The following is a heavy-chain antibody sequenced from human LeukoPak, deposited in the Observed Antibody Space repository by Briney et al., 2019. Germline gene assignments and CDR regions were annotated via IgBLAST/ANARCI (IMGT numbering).Heavy chain of an antibody. V-gene: IGHV4-34*01. Sequence: SETLSLTCAVYGGSFSGYYWSWIRQPPGKGLEWIGEINHSGSTNYNPSLKSRVTISVDTSKNQFSLKLSSVTAADTAVYYCAASRWFGESVFGPWGQGTLVTVSS. CDR3: AASRWFGESVFGP. D-gene: IGHD3-10*01. CDR2: INHSGST. CDR1: GGSFSGYY. J-gene: IGHJ5*02.